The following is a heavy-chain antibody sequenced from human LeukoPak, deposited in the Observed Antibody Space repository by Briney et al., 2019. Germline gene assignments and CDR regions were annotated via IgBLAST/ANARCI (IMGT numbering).Heavy chain of an antibody. J-gene: IGHJ6*02. D-gene: IGHD3-10*01. CDR3: ARVLQLWYNGMDV. Sequence: ASVKVSCKASGYTFSTYAINWVRQAPGQGLEWMGWINTNTGNPTYAQGFTGRFVFSLDTSVSTAYQQISSLKAEDTAVYYCARVLQLWYNGMDVWGQGTTVTVSS. CDR2: INTNTGNP. CDR1: GYTFSTYA. V-gene: IGHV7-4-1*02.